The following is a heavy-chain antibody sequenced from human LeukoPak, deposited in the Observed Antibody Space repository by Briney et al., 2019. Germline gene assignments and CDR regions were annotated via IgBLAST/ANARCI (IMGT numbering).Heavy chain of an antibody. CDR1: GFTFSRYA. J-gene: IGHJ5*02. V-gene: IGHV3-23*01. Sequence: PGGSLRLSCAASGFTFSRYAMSWARQAPGKGLEWVSGISGSGGSTYYADSVKGRFTISRDNSKNTLYLQMNSLRAEDTAVYYCPNDGSWYSSSPNWFDPWGQGTLVTVSS. CDR2: ISGSGGST. D-gene: IGHD6-19*01. CDR3: PNDGSWYSSSPNWFDP.